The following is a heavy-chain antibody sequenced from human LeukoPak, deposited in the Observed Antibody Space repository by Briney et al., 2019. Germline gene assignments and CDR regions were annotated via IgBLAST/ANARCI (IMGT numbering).Heavy chain of an antibody. CDR3: ASRGLGSRGSYGSPYYFDY. Sequence: GGSLRLSCAASGFTFSSYSMNWVRQAPGKGLEWVSYISSSSSTIYYADSVKGRFTISRDNAKNSLYLQMNSLRAEDTAVYYCASRGLGSRGSYGSPYYFDYWGQGTLVTVSS. J-gene: IGHJ4*02. CDR1: GFTFSSYS. D-gene: IGHD5-18*01. CDR2: ISSSSSTI. V-gene: IGHV3-48*04.